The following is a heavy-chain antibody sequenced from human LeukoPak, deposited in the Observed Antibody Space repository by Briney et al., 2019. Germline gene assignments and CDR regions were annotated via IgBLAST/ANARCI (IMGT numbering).Heavy chain of an antibody. D-gene: IGHD3-3*02. CDR2: ISWNSGSI. V-gene: IGHV3-9*01. CDR1: GFTFDDYA. Sequence: GGSLRLSCAASGFTFDDYAMHWVRHTPGKGLEWVSGISWNSGSIGYADSVKGRFTISRDNAKNSLYLQMNSLRAEDTALYYCAKDVSLAAWGQGTLVTVSS. CDR3: AKDVSLAA. J-gene: IGHJ5*02.